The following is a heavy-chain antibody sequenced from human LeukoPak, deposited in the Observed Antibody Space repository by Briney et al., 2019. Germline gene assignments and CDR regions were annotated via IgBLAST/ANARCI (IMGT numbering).Heavy chain of an antibody. CDR1: GFTFSSYW. D-gene: IGHD1-1*01. J-gene: IGHJ6*03. V-gene: IGHV3-7*01. CDR2: IKQDGSEK. CDR3: ARDWVTTTGLKYYYYMDV. Sequence: SGGSLRLSCAASGFTFSSYWMSWVRQAPGKGLEWVANIKQDGSEKYYVDSVKGRFTISRDNAKNSLYLQMNSLRAEDTAVYYCARDWVTTTGLKYYYYMDVWGKGTTVTISS.